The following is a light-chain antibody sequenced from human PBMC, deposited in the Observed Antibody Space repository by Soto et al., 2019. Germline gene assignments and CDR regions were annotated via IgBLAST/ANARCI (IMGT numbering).Light chain of an antibody. CDR3: NSYTGTSNV. CDR1: SSDVGAYRY. V-gene: IGLV2-8*01. J-gene: IGLJ1*01. Sequence: QSALTQPPSASGCLGQSVTISCTGTSSDVGAYRYVSWYQQHPGKAPKLLIYEVHERPSGVPARFSGSKSGNTASLTISWLQAEDEADYYCNSYTGTSNVFGTGTKLTVL. CDR2: EVH.